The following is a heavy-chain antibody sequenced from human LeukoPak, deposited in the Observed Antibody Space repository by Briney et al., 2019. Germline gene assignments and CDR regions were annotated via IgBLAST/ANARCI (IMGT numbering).Heavy chain of an antibody. CDR2: IYYSGST. V-gene: IGHV4-59*01. J-gene: IGHJ6*03. D-gene: IGHD1-14*01. CDR3: ARALNHYYYYYYMDV. Sequence: SETLSLTCTVSGGSISSYYWSWIRQPPGKGLECIGYIYYSGSTNYNPSLKSRVTISVDTSKNQFSLKLSSVTAADTAVYYCARALNHYYYYYYMDVWGKGTTVTVSS. CDR1: GGSISSYY.